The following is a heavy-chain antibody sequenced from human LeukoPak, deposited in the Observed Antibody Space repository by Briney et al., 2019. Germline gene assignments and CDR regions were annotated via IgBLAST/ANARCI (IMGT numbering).Heavy chain of an antibody. J-gene: IGHJ5*02. V-gene: IGHV3-7*01. D-gene: IGHD2-8*01. Sequence: GGSLRLSCAASGFTFSSYAMSWVRQAPGKGLEWVANIKQDGSEKYYVDSVKGRFTISRDNAKNSLYLQMNSLRAEDTAVYYCARDGPKYCSNGVCYAPVDPWGQGTLVTVSS. CDR2: IKQDGSEK. CDR1: GFTFSSYA. CDR3: ARDGPKYCSNGVCYAPVDP.